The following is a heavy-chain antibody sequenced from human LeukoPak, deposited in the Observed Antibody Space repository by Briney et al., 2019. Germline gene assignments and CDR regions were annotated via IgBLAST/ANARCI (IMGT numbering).Heavy chain of an antibody. J-gene: IGHJ1*01. CDR1: GGTFSSYA. CDR2: IIPIFGTA. CDR3: ASGTYYYDSSGSEGPEYFQH. D-gene: IGHD3-22*01. V-gene: IGHV1-69*05. Sequence: SVKVSCKASGGTFSSYASSWVRQAPGQGLEWMGGIIPIFGTANYAQKFQGRVTIITDESTSTAYMELSSLRSEDTAVYYCASGTYYYDSSGSEGPEYFQHWGQGTLVTVST.